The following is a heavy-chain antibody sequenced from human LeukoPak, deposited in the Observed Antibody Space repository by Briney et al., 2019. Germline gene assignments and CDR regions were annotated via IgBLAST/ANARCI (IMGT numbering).Heavy chain of an antibody. Sequence: ASVKVSCKASGYTFTGYYMHWVRQAPGQGLEWMGRINPNSGGTNYAQKFQGRVTMTRDTSISTAYMELSRLRSDDTAVYYCARDPGGYYEGLPYFDYWGQGTLVTVSS. V-gene: IGHV1-2*06. J-gene: IGHJ4*02. CDR1: GYTFTGYY. D-gene: IGHD3-22*01. CDR3: ARDPGGYYEGLPYFDY. CDR2: INPNSGGT.